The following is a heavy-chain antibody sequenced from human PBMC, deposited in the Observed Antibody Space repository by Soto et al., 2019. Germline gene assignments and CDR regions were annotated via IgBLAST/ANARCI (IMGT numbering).Heavy chain of an antibody. CDR2: IYPGDSDT. CDR1: GYSFTTYW. D-gene: IGHD4-17*01. V-gene: IGHV5-51*01. J-gene: IGHJ3*02. CDR3: ARPMTSVTSRYAFDI. Sequence: GESLKISCKGSGYSFTTYWIAWARQMPGKGLEWMGIIYPGDSDTRYSPSFQGQVTVSVDKSISTAYLQWSSLKASDTAMYYCARPMTSVTSRYAFDIWGQGTMVTVSS.